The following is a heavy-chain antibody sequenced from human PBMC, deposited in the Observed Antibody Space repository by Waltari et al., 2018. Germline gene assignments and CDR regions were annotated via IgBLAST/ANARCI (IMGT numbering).Heavy chain of an antibody. Sequence: QVQLVESGGGLVKPGGSLRLSCDVSVFNFRDYWMLWFRQAPGKGLDWVSYIGTGSDPMYYADSVKGRFTVSRDDAKNSLFLHMNNLRDEDTAMYYCARDPGHVWGQGTMVTVSS. CDR1: VFNFRDYW. J-gene: IGHJ3*01. CDR2: IGTGSDPM. V-gene: IGHV3-11*04. CDR3: ARDPGHV.